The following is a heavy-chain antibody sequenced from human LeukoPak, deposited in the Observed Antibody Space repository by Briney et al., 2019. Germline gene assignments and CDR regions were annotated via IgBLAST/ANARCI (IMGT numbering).Heavy chain of an antibody. Sequence: PGGSLRLSCAASGFTVRTNYMSWVRQAPGKGLEWVSLLYTGGSAYYADSVKGRFTISRDNSKNTLYLQMNSLRAEDTAVYYCARVIAVAGPYFDYWGQGTLVTVSS. J-gene: IGHJ4*02. CDR2: LYTGGSA. CDR3: ARVIAVAGPYFDY. V-gene: IGHV3-66*01. D-gene: IGHD6-19*01. CDR1: GFTVRTNY.